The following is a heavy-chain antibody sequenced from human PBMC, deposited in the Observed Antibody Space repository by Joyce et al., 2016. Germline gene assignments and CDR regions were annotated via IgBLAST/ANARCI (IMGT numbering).Heavy chain of an antibody. V-gene: IGHV1-69*01. CDR2: IIPISDTT. D-gene: IGHD7-27*01. CDR3: AILNWGT. Sequence: QVQLVQSGAEVKKPGSSVKVSCQASGGTSNSFKISWVRQAPGQGLEWMGGIIPISDTTNYAQNFQGRVTITADQSTNTAYMEMTSLRSDDTAVYYCAILNWGTWGQGVLVTVSS. J-gene: IGHJ5*02. CDR1: GGTSNSFK.